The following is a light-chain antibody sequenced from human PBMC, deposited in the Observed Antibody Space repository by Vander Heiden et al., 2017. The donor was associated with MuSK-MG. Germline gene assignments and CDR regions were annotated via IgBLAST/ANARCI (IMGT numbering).Light chain of an antibody. J-gene: IGLJ3*02. CDR3: QSYDNSIQV. V-gene: IGLV6-57*01. CDR1: SGYIATNV. CDR2: END. Sequence: FMLTHPHAVAEAPGKTVTISCTRSSGYIATNVVQWYQQQPASYPTTVIYENDQRRPGVPARFSASIDTSSNSASLPISGLTTEDEADYCCQSYDNSIQVFGGGTKLTVL.